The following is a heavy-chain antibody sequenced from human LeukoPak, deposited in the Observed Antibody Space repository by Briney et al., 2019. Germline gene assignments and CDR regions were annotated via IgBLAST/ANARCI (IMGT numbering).Heavy chain of an antibody. Sequence: ASVKVSCKASGYTFTSYYMHWVRQAPGQGLEWMGIINPSGGSTSYAQKFQGRVTMTRDTSISTAYMELSRLRSDDTAVYYCARDYDILTGYQNWFDPWGQGTLVTVSS. V-gene: IGHV1-46*01. D-gene: IGHD3-9*01. CDR2: INPSGGST. CDR3: ARDYDILTGYQNWFDP. CDR1: GYTFTSYY. J-gene: IGHJ5*02.